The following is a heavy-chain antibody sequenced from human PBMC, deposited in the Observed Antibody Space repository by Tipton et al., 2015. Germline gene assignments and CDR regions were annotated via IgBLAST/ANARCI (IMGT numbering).Heavy chain of an antibody. CDR3: ARSLFPETAGLENWFDP. Sequence: LRLSCTVSGGSISSSSYYWGWIRQPPGKGLEWIGSLSYSGKTDYNPPLRSRVTISVDTSKNQFSLRLSSVTAADTAVYYCARSLFPETAGLENWFDPWGQGTLVTVSS. J-gene: IGHJ5*02. CDR2: LSYSGKT. CDR1: GGSISSSSYY. V-gene: IGHV4-39*01. D-gene: IGHD6-13*01.